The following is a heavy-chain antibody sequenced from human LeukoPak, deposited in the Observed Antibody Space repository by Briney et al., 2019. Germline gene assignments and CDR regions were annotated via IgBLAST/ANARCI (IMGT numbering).Heavy chain of an antibody. CDR2: IYYSGST. CDR1: GAFISGTSYY. Sequence: SETLSLTCAVSGAFISGTSYYWGWIRQPQGKGLEWIGNIYYSGSTYYNASLQSRVTISLDTSKNQFSLRLNSVTAADTAMYYCAKSGGYGLIDYWGQGTLVTVSS. CDR3: AKSGGYGLIDY. D-gene: IGHD1-26*01. J-gene: IGHJ4*02. V-gene: IGHV4-39*01.